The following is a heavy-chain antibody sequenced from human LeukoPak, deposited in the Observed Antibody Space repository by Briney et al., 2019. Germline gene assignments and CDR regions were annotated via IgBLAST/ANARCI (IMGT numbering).Heavy chain of an antibody. D-gene: IGHD4-17*01. Sequence: GGSLRLSCAASGFTFSSYAMHWVRQAPGKGLEWVAVISYDGSNKYYADSVKGRFTISRDNSKNTLYLQMNSLRAEDTAVYYCARSSVYYGETNWFDPWGQGTLVTVSS. CDR1: GFTFSSYA. J-gene: IGHJ5*02. CDR3: ARSSVYYGETNWFDP. V-gene: IGHV3-30*04. CDR2: ISYDGSNK.